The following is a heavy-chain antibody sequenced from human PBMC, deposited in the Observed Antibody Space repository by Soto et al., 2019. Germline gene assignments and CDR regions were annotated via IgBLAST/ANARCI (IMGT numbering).Heavy chain of an antibody. CDR2: INHSGST. J-gene: IGHJ5*02. V-gene: IGHV4-34*01. CDR3: ASRALARLPGTRNWFDP. Sequence: SETLSLTCAVYGGSFSGYYWSWIRQPPGKGLEWIGEINHSGSTNYNPSLKSRVTISVDTSKNQFSLKLSSVTAADTAVYYCASRALARLPGTRNWFDPWGQGTLVTVSS. D-gene: IGHD1-1*01. CDR1: GGSFSGYY.